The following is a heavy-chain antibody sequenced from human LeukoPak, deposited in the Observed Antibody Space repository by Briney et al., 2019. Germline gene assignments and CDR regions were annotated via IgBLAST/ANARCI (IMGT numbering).Heavy chain of an antibody. CDR2: ISGSGSTI. D-gene: IGHD5-18*01. CDR3: ARDRGYSQDY. Sequence: PGGSLRLSCAASGFTFSRNEMNWVRQAPGKGLEWVSYISGSGSTIYYADSVKGRFTISRDNAKNTLYLQMNSLRVEDTAVYYCARDRGYSQDYWGQGTLATVSS. V-gene: IGHV3-48*03. CDR1: GFTFSRNE. J-gene: IGHJ4*02.